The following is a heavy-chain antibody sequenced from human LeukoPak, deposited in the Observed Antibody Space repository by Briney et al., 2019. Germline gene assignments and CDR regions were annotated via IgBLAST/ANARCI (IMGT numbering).Heavy chain of an antibody. CDR1: GGTFSSYA. J-gene: IGHJ1*01. D-gene: IGHD3-10*01. Sequence: ASVKVSCKASGGTFSSYAISWVRQAPGHGLEWMGRIIPILGIANYAQKFQGRVTITADKSTSTAYMELSSLRSEDTAVYYCARGPSYYGSGSYYKSAEYFQHWGQGTLVTVSS. CDR3: ARGPSYYGSGSYYKSAEYFQH. CDR2: IIPILGIA. V-gene: IGHV1-69*04.